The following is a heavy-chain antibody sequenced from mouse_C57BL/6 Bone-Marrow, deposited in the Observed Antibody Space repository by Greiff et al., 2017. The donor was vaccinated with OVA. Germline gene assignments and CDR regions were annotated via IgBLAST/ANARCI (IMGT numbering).Heavy chain of an antibody. CDR3: ARAGYGDY. D-gene: IGHD1-2*01. V-gene: IGHV7-1*01. CDR1: GFTFSDFY. Sequence: EVKLVESGGGLVQSGRSLRLSCATSGFTFSDFYMEWVRQAPGKGLEWIAASRNKANDYTTEYSASVKGRFIVSRDTSQSILYLQMNALRAEDTAIYYCARAGYGDYWGQGTSVTVSS. CDR2: SRNKANDYTT. J-gene: IGHJ4*01.